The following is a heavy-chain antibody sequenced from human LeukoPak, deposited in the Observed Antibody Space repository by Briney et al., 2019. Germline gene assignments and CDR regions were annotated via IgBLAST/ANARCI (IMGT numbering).Heavy chain of an antibody. CDR2: ISGSGGST. CDR3: AGTIRYYYDSSGYPYFDY. J-gene: IGHJ4*02. V-gene: IGHV3-23*01. D-gene: IGHD3-22*01. CDR1: GFTFSSYA. Sequence: PGGSLRLSCAASGFTFSSYAMSWVRQAPGKGLGWVSAISGSGGSTYYADSVKGRFTISRDNSKNTLYLQMNSLRAEDTAVYYCAGTIRYYYDSSGYPYFDYWGQGTLVTVSS.